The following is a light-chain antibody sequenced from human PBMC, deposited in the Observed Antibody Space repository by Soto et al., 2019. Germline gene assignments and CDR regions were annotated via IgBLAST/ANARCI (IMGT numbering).Light chain of an antibody. CDR1: SSDIGAYNY. Sequence: QSALTQPASVSGSPGQSITISCTGTSSDIGAYNYVSWYQQHPGKTPKLMMYGVTNRPSGVSNRFSGSKSGSTASLTISGLQAEDEADYYCSSYTTSSTLEFGGGTKVTVL. CDR3: SSYTTSSTLE. CDR2: GVT. V-gene: IGLV2-14*01. J-gene: IGLJ2*01.